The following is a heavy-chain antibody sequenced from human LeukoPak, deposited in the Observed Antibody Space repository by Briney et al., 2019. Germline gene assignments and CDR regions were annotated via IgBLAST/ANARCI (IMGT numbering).Heavy chain of an antibody. Sequence: GGSLRLSCAASGFTFSSYSMTWVRQAPGKGLEWVSYISSSSSTIYYADSVKGRFTISRDNAKNSLYLQMNSLRAEDTAVYYCAKDPHRSYYDFWSGDYWGQGTLVTVSS. CDR3: AKDPHRSYYDFWSGDY. V-gene: IGHV3-48*01. CDR2: ISSSSSTI. CDR1: GFTFSSYS. D-gene: IGHD3-3*01. J-gene: IGHJ4*02.